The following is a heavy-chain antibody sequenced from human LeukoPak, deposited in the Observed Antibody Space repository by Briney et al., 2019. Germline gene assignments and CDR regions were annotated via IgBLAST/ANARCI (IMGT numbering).Heavy chain of an antibody. CDR3: AKYRTSGSYYGDALDI. CDR2: ISGSGGST. Sequence: GGSLRLSCAASGFTFSSYAMSWVRQAPGKGLEWVSAISGSGGSTYYADSVKGRFTISRDNSKNTLYLQMNSLRAEDTAVYYCAKYRTSGSYYGDALDIWGQGTIVTVSS. CDR1: GFTFSSYA. V-gene: IGHV3-23*01. J-gene: IGHJ3*02. D-gene: IGHD1-26*01.